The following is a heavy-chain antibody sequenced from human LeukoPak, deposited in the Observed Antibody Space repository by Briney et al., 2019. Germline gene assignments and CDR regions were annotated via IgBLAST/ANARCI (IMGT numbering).Heavy chain of an antibody. Sequence: SSETLSLTCTVSGGSISSGGYYWSWIRQHPGKGLEWIGYIYYSGSTYYNPSLKSRVTISVDTSKNQSSLKLSSVTAADTAVYYCARVDFEGGLDYWGQGTLVTVSS. CDR1: GGSISSGGYY. J-gene: IGHJ4*02. D-gene: IGHD2/OR15-2a*01. CDR3: ARVDFEGGLDY. V-gene: IGHV4-31*03. CDR2: IYYSGST.